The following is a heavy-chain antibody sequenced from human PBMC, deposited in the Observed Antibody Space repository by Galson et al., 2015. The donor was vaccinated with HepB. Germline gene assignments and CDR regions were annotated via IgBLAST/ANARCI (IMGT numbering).Heavy chain of an antibody. CDR2: IGTSGGT. CDR1: GFTFSSYA. D-gene: IGHD6-13*01. J-gene: IGHJ2*01. CDR3: ARGAAGAYWYFDL. Sequence: SLRLSCAVSGFTFSSYAMSWVRQAPGKGLEWASAIGTSGGTYYADSVKGRFTISRDTSKNTVYLQMNSLRAEDTAVYHCARGAAGAYWYFDLWGRGTLVTVSS. V-gene: IGHV3-23*01.